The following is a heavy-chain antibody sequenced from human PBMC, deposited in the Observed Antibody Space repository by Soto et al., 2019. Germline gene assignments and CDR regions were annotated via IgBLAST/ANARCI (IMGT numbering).Heavy chain of an antibody. V-gene: IGHV4-59*01. CDR1: GVSISSYF. D-gene: IGHD3-22*01. CDR2: TYHRGST. CDR3: ARDDDTYYYDSSGYDY. J-gene: IGHJ4*02. Sequence: PSETLSLTCSVSGVSISSYFWSWIRQAPGRGLEWIGYTYHRGSTNYSPSLKSRVAISLDTSENQFSLKVNSVTAADTAVYYCARDDDTYYYDSSGYDYWGQGTLVT.